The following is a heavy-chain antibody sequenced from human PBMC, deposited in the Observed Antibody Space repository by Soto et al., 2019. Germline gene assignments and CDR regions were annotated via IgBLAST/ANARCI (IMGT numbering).Heavy chain of an antibody. Sequence: SSETLSLTCSVSGGSISSVGHYWTWIRQQPGKGLEWIGYIYYSGSTDYNPSLKSRVTISVDRSKNQFSLNLSSVTAADTAIYYCARESGGYDSSTRYGLDVWGQGTTVTVSS. D-gene: IGHD6-25*01. CDR2: IYYSGST. V-gene: IGHV4-31*03. J-gene: IGHJ6*02. CDR1: GGSISSVGHY. CDR3: ARESGGYDSSTRYGLDV.